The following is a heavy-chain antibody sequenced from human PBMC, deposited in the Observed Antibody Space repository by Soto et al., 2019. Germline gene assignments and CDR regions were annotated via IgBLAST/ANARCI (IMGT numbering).Heavy chain of an antibody. CDR1: GFTFSSYA. D-gene: IGHD1-26*01. J-gene: IGHJ4*02. CDR3: ARRGSGSYYDY. Sequence: EVQLLESGGGLVQPGGSLRLSCAASGFTFSSYAMRWVRQAPGKGLEWVSAISGSGDSTYYADSVKGRFTISRDNSKNTVYLQMNILRGEDTAVYYCARRGSGSYYDYWGQGTLVTVSS. CDR2: ISGSGDST. V-gene: IGHV3-23*01.